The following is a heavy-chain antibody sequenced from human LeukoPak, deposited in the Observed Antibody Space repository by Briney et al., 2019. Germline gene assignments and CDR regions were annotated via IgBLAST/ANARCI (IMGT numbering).Heavy chain of an antibody. CDR2: INPSGGST. D-gene: IGHD3-22*01. Sequence: ASVKVSCKASGYTFTSYYMHWVRQAPGQGLEWMGIINPSGGSTSYAQKFQGRVTMTRDTSTSTVYTELSSLRSEDTAVYYCAIPIGTYYDSIFFLDYWGQGTLVTVSS. V-gene: IGHV1-46*01. J-gene: IGHJ4*02. CDR3: AIPIGTYYDSIFFLDY. CDR1: GYTFTSYY.